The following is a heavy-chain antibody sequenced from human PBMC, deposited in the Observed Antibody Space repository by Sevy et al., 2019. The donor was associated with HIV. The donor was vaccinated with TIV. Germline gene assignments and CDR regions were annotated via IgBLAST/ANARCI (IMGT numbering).Heavy chain of an antibody. Sequence: GGFLRLSCAASGFTFTLYSMHWVRQAPGKGLEWVATISFDGSNKHYADSVKGRFTISRDNSQNSLYLQMNSLRTEDTAVYYCALERLSSDVAEYFQNWGQGTLVTVSS. CDR3: ALERLSSDVAEYFQN. CDR1: GFTFTLYS. J-gene: IGHJ1*01. D-gene: IGHD1-1*01. CDR2: ISFDGSNK. V-gene: IGHV3-30-3*01.